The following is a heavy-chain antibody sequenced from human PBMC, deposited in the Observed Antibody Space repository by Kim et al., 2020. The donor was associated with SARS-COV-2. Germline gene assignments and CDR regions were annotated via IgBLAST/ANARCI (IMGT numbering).Heavy chain of an antibody. CDR2: IWYDGSTK. CDR3: AIDRDYDTYYGMYV. J-gene: IGHJ6*02. V-gene: IGHV3-33*01. Sequence: GGSLTLSCAASGFTFSSYDMHWVRQPPGKGLEWVAVIWYDGSTKYYADSVKGRSTIFRDTSKNMLYLQITSLSAEDAAEYYCAIDRDYDTYYGMYVWGQ. CDR1: GFTFSSYD. D-gene: IGHD3-10*01.